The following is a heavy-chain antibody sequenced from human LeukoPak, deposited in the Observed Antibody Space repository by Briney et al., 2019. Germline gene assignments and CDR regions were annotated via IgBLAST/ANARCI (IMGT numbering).Heavy chain of an antibody. CDR2: IIPIFGTA. D-gene: IGHD6-19*01. CDR3: ARETEGYNSGWPLDAFDI. J-gene: IGHJ3*02. V-gene: IGHV1-69*13. CDR1: GGTFSSYA. Sequence: SVKVSCKASGGTFSSYAISWVRQAPGQGLEWMGGIIPIFGTANYAQKFQGRVTITADESTSTAYMELSSLRSEDTAVYYCARETEGYNSGWPLDAFDIWGQGTMVTVSS.